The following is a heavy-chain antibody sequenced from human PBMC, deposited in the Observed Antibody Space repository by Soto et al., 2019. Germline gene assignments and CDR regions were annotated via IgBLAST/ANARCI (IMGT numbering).Heavy chain of an antibody. CDR3: ERDRIPMDI. D-gene: IGHD2-21*01. J-gene: IGHJ3*02. Sequence: QVQLVQSGAEVKKPGASVKVSCKASGYTFTSYAISWVRQAPGQGLEWMGWISAYNGNTNYAQKLQGRVTMTTDTTTGTVYMELRSLRSNDTAVYYCERDRIPMDIWGQGTMVTVSS. CDR2: ISAYNGNT. CDR1: GYTFTSYA. V-gene: IGHV1-18*01.